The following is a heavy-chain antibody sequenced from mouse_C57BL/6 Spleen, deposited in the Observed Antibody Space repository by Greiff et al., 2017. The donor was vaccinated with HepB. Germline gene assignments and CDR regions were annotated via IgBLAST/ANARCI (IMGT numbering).Heavy chain of an antibody. CDR1: GFNIKDDY. CDR2: IDPENGDT. J-gene: IGHJ4*01. Sequence: EVQRVESGAELVRPGASVKLSCTASGFNIKDDYMHWVKQRPEQGLEWIGWIDPENGDTEYASKFQGKATITADTSSNTAYLQLSSLTSEDTAVYYCTTGSRTAMDYWGQGTSVTVSS. V-gene: IGHV14-4*01. CDR3: TTGSRTAMDY.